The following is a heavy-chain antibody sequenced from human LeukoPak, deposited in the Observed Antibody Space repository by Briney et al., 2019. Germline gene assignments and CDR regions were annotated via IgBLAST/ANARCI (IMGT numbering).Heavy chain of an antibody. Sequence: SETLSLTCTVSGYSISSGYYWSWIRQPPGKGLEWIGHIYYSGSTYYNPSLKSRVTISVDTSKNQFSLKLSSVTAADTAVYYCAREVSEDFWSGYHYYYMDVWGKGTTVTVSS. J-gene: IGHJ6*03. CDR3: AREVSEDFWSGYHYYYMDV. V-gene: IGHV4-30-4*08. CDR1: GYSISSGYY. D-gene: IGHD3-3*01. CDR2: IYYSGST.